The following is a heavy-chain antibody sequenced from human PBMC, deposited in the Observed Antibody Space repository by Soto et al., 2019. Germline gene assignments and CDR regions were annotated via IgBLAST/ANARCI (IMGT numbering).Heavy chain of an antibody. J-gene: IGHJ4*02. CDR1: GESFSGYI. V-gene: IGHV4-34*01. Sequence: SETLSLTCTVYGESFSGYIWTWIRQTPGKGLQWIGQINHSGSAYYNPSLKSRVTISVHTSNSQFSLELSSVTAADTAVYYCARGLITGSHYSGGWYYFDSWGQGTQVTVSS. D-gene: IGHD6-19*01. CDR2: INHSGSA. CDR3: ARGLITGSHYSGGWYYFDS.